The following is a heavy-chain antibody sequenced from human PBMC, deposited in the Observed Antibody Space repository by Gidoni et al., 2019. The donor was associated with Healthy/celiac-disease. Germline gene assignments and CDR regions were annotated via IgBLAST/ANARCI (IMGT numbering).Heavy chain of an antibody. Sequence: QLQLVESGGGLVKPVGSLRLSCAASGFTFSAYYLSWIRQAPGKGLEWVSYISSSGSTIYYADSVKGRFTISRDNAKNSLYLQMNSLRAEDTAVYYCARDRGSSSRYYYYYGMDVWGQGTTVTVSS. CDR3: ARDRGSSSRYYYYYGMDV. V-gene: IGHV3-11*01. D-gene: IGHD6-6*01. CDR2: ISSSGSTI. CDR1: GFTFSAYY. J-gene: IGHJ6*02.